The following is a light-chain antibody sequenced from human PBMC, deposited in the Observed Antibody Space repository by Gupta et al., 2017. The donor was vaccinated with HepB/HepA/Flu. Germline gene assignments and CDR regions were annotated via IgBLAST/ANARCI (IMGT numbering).Light chain of an antibody. V-gene: IGKV3-15*01. CDR1: QSVNRN. J-gene: IGKJ1*01. CDR2: AAS. Sequence: EVVMTQSPVTLSVSPGERATLSCRASQSVNRNLAWYQQRPGQAPRLLIYAASTRAAAIPASFSGSGSGTGFTLTISSLQSEDFAVYYCQQYNSWPWTFGQGTKVEIK. CDR3: QQYNSWPWT.